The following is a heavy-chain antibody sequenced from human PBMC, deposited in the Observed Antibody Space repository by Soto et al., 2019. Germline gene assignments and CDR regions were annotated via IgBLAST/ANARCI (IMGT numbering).Heavy chain of an antibody. Sequence: PGGSLRLSCAASGFTFDYYAMTWVRQAPGRGLEWVSGISGSADSTYYADSVKGRFTISRDNSRNTLYLQLNSLRAEDTAVYYCAKSGGPWYYFDSWGQGTLVTVSS. D-gene: IGHD2-8*02. CDR1: GFTFDYYA. J-gene: IGHJ4*02. CDR3: AKSGGPWYYFDS. V-gene: IGHV3-23*01. CDR2: ISGSADST.